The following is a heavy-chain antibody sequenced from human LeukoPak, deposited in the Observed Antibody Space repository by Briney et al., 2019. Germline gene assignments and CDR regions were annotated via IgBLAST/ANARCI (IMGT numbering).Heavy chain of an antibody. CDR1: GGSISSYY. CDR2: IYTSGST. J-gene: IGHJ4*02. V-gene: IGHV4-4*07. CDR3: ARDPTSGSSWAHFDY. D-gene: IGHD6-13*01. Sequence: SETLSLTCTVSGGSISSYYWSRIRQPAGKGLEWIGRIYTSGSTNYNPSLKSRVTMSVDTSKNQFSLKLSSVTAADTAVYYCARDPTSGSSWAHFDYWGQGTLVTVSS.